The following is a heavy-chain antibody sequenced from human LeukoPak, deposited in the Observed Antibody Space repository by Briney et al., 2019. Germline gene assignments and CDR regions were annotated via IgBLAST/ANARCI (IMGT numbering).Heavy chain of an antibody. CDR2: INPSGGST. CDR3: ARLLGYCSGGSCSYYSDY. Sequence: ASVTVSCKASGYTFTSYYMHWVRQAPGQGLEWMGIINPSGGSTSYAQKFQGRVTMTRDTSTSTVYMELSSLRSEDTAVYYCARLLGYCSGGSCSYYSDYWGQGTLVTVSS. J-gene: IGHJ4*02. D-gene: IGHD2-15*01. CDR1: GYTFTSYY. V-gene: IGHV1-46*01.